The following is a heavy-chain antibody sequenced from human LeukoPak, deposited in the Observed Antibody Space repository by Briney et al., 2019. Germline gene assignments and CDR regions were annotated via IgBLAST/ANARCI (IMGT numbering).Heavy chain of an antibody. CDR2: ISYDGSNK. Sequence: TGGSLRLSCAASGFTFSSYGMHWVRQAPGKGLEWVAVISYDGSNKYYADSVKGRFTISRDNSKNTLYLQMNSLRAEDTAVYYCAKVDVTVAAAGFYYYYGMDVWGQGTTVTVSS. D-gene: IGHD6-13*01. CDR3: AKVDVTVAAAGFYYYYGMDV. V-gene: IGHV3-30*18. CDR1: GFTFSSYG. J-gene: IGHJ6*02.